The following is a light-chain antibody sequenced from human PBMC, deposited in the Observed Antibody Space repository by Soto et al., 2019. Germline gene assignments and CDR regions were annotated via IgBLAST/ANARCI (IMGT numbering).Light chain of an antibody. V-gene: IGKV3-15*01. J-gene: IGKJ4*01. Sequence: EIVMTQSPATLSVSSGERATLSCRASQSVYSTLAWYQQKPGQAPRLLIYGASTRATGIPARFSGTGSATEFTLTISSLQSEDSAVYYCQQYNKWPLTFGGGTKVEIK. CDR2: GAS. CDR1: QSVYST. CDR3: QQYNKWPLT.